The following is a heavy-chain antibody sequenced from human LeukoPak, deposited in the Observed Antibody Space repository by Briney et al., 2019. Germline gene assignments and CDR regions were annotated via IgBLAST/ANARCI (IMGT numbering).Heavy chain of an antibody. D-gene: IGHD1-26*01. CDR2: IYYSGST. Sequence: ETLSLTCTVSGGSISSSSYYWGWIRQPPGKGLEWIGSIYYSGSTYYNPSLKSRVTISADTSKNQFSLKLSSVTAADTAVYYCARQDPSGSYEDYWGQGTLVTVSS. CDR3: ARQDPSGSYEDY. V-gene: IGHV4-39*01. CDR1: GGSISSSSYY. J-gene: IGHJ4*02.